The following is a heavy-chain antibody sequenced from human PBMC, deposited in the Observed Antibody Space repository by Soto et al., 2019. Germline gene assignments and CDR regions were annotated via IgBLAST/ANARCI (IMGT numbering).Heavy chain of an antibody. CDR1: GFTVSSNY. J-gene: IGHJ4*02. Sequence: EVQLVESGGGLVQPGGSLRLSCAASGFTVSSNYMSWVRQAPGKGLEWVSVIYSGGSTYYADSVKGRFTISRDNSKNTLYRQMNSLRAEDTAVYYCAKDGATAGTRLDYWGQGTLVTVSS. V-gene: IGHV3-66*01. CDR2: IYSGGST. D-gene: IGHD6-13*01. CDR3: AKDGATAGTRLDY.